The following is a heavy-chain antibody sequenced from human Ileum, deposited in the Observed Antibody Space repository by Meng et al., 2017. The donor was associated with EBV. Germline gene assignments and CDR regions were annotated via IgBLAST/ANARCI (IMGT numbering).Heavy chain of an antibody. D-gene: IGHD5-24*01. Sequence: QVQLVQSGSELKKPGASVKVSCTASGYTFTNYDISWVRQATGQGLEWMGWMNPKTGTAHYAQKFQGRVSMTRDTSITTAYMELSSLTSEDTAVYYCVRTLERGDYWGQGTLVTVSS. CDR3: VRTLERGDY. CDR1: GYTFTNYD. CDR2: MNPKTGTA. V-gene: IGHV1-8*01. J-gene: IGHJ4*02.